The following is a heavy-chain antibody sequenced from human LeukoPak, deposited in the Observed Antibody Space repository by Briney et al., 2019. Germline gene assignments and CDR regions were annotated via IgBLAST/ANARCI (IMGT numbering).Heavy chain of an antibody. CDR2: IYHRGST. CDR1: GYYISSGYY. D-gene: IGHD3-16*01. CDR3: ARAVSRQIGGFDP. V-gene: IGHV4-38-2*01. J-gene: IGHJ5*02. Sequence: PSETLSLTCAVCGYYISSGYYWGWIRQPPGKGLEWIGSIYHRGSTYYNPSLKSRVTISVDTSENQFSLNLTSVTAADTAVDYCARAVSRQIGGFDPWGQGTVVTVSS.